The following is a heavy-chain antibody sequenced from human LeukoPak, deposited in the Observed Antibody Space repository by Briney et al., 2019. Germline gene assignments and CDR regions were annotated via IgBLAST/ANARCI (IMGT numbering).Heavy chain of an antibody. V-gene: IGHV1-69*05. CDR2: IIPIFGTA. Sequence: SVKVSCKASGGTFSSYATSWVRQAPGQGLEWMGGIIPIFGTANYAQKFQGRVTITTDESTSTAYMELSSLRSEDTAVYYCAREGSRGDTAMGLDYWGQGTLVTVSS. J-gene: IGHJ4*02. CDR3: AREGSRGDTAMGLDY. D-gene: IGHD5-18*01. CDR1: GGTFSSYA.